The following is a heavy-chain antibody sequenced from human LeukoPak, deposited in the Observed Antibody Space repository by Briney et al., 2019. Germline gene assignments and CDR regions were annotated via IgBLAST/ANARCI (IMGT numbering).Heavy chain of an antibody. CDR2: ISSNGGST. CDR3: ARGGSIAARPIDY. Sequence: PGGSLRLSCAASGFTFSSYAMHWVRQAPGKGLEYVSAISSNGGSTYYANSVKGRFTISRDNSKNTLFLQMGSLRAEDMAVYYCARGGSIAARPIDYWGRGTLVTVSS. V-gene: IGHV3-64*01. D-gene: IGHD6-6*01. J-gene: IGHJ4*02. CDR1: GFTFSSYA.